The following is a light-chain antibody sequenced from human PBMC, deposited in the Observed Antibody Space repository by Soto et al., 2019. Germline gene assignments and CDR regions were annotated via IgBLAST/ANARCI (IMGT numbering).Light chain of an antibody. CDR2: DAS. J-gene: IGKJ2*01. CDR1: QSISSF. CDR3: QQRSTLYT. V-gene: IGKV3-11*01. Sequence: EIVLTQSPATLSLSPGEIATLSCRASQSISSFLTWYQHKPGQAPRLLIYDASKRATGIPARFSGSGSGTDFTLTISSLEPEDFGVYYCQQRSTLYTFGPGTQLEIK.